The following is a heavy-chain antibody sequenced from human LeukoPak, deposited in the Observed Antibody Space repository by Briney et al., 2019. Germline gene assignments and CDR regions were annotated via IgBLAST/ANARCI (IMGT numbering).Heavy chain of an antibody. CDR3: ARHYYYDSSGSRDAFDI. Sequence: SETLSLTCTVSGGSINSGNYYWNWIRQPAGNGLEWIGRIYTSGSTNFNPSLKSRVSISVDTSKNEFSLKLSSVTAADTAVYYCARHYYYDSSGSRDAFDIWGQGTMVTVSS. V-gene: IGHV4-61*02. D-gene: IGHD3-22*01. J-gene: IGHJ3*02. CDR1: GGSINSGNYY. CDR2: IYTSGST.